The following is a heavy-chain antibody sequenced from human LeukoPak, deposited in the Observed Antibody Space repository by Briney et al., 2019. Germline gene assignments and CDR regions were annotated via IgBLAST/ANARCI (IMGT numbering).Heavy chain of an antibody. V-gene: IGHV3-30*18. CDR3: AKGKEYYYGSGPYDY. J-gene: IGHJ4*02. Sequence: GRSLRLSCAASGFTFSSYGMHWVRQAPGKGLEWVAVISYDGSNKYYADSVKGRFTISRDNSKNTLYLQMNSLRAEDTAVYYCAKGKEYYYGSGPYDYWGQGTLVTVSS. CDR2: ISYDGSNK. CDR1: GFTFSSYG. D-gene: IGHD3-10*01.